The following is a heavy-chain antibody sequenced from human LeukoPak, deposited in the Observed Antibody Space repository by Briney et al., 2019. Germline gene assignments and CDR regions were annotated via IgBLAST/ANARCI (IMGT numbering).Heavy chain of an antibody. CDR2: MNPNSGNT. Sequence: ASVKVSCKASGYTFTSYDIHWVRQATGQGLAWMGWMNPNSGNTGYAQKFQGRVTMTRNTSISTAYMELSSLRSEDTAVYYCARGRRYCSGGSCYGHSWFDPWGQGTLVTVSS. D-gene: IGHD2-15*01. V-gene: IGHV1-8*01. CDR3: ARGRRYCSGGSCYGHSWFDP. J-gene: IGHJ5*02. CDR1: GYTFTSYD.